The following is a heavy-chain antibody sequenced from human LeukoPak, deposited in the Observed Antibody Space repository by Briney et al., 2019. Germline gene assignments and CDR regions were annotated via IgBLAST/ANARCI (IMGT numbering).Heavy chain of an antibody. CDR2: IYYSGST. J-gene: IGHJ4*02. CDR1: GGSISSSSYY. D-gene: IGHD3-22*01. Sequence: PSETLSLTCTVSGGSISSSSYYWGWIRQPPGKGLEWIGSIYYSGSTYYNPSLKSRVTISVDTSKNQFSLKLSSVTAADTAVYYCASPDSSGYYYTYWGQGTLVTASS. V-gene: IGHV4-39*01. CDR3: ASPDSSGYYYTY.